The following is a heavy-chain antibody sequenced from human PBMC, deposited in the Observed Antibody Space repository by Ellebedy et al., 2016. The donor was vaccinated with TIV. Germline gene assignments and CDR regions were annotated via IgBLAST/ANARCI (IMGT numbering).Heavy chain of an antibody. Sequence: AASVKVSCKASGYTFTSYYMHWVRQAPGQGLEWMGIINPSGGSTSYAQKFQGRVTMTRDTSTSTVYMELSSLRSEDTAVYYCARSGSVTTVWYYFDYWGQGTLVTVSS. J-gene: IGHJ4*02. CDR1: GYTFTSYY. CDR2: INPSGGST. CDR3: ARSGSVTTVWYYFDY. V-gene: IGHV1-46*01. D-gene: IGHD4-11*01.